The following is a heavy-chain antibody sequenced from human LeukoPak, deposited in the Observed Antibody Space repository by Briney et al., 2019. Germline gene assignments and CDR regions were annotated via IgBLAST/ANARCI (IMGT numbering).Heavy chain of an antibody. CDR1: GFTFSRYW. CDR2: IKSDGSST. CDR3: ARGTFYGGNSPFAFDI. J-gene: IGHJ3*02. D-gene: IGHD4-23*01. Sequence: PGGSLRLSCAASGFTFSRYWMHWVRQAPGKGLVWVSRIKSDGSSTNYADSVKGRFTISRDNAKNTLYLQMNSLRAEDTAVYYCARGTFYGGNSPFAFDIWGQGTMVTVSS. V-gene: IGHV3-74*01.